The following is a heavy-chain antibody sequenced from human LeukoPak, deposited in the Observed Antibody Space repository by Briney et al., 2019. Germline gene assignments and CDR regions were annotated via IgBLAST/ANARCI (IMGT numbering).Heavy chain of an antibody. V-gene: IGHV4-59*12. CDR3: ARRGSRGVVVPAAIRDDAFDI. CDR1: GGSISNYY. Sequence: PSETLSLTCSVSGGSISNYYWFWLRQPPGKGLEWIGYIYYSGSTSFNPSLKSRVTISVDTSKNQFSLKLCSVTAADTAVYYCARRGSRGVVVPAAIRDDAFDIWGQGTMVTVSS. J-gene: IGHJ3*02. CDR2: IYYSGST. D-gene: IGHD2-2*02.